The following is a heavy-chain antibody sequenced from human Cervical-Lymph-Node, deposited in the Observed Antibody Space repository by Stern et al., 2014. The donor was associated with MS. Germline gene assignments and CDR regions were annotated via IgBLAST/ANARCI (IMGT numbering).Heavy chain of an antibody. CDR3: ARGDVQKYGDY. Sequence: VQLVESGGGVVQPGTSLRLSCAASGFTFNKYGMNWVRQAPGHVLEWVAVIWDDGSNADYARSFKGRFPISRDTSKKPPYLQMNRLRAEDTAVYYCARGDVQKYGDYWGQGTLVTVSS. V-gene: IGHV3-33*01. CDR1: GFTFNKYG. J-gene: IGHJ4*02. CDR2: IWDDGSNA. D-gene: IGHD2-21*01.